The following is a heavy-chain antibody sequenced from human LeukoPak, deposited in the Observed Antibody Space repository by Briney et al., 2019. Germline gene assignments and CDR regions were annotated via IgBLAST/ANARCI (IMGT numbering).Heavy chain of an antibody. D-gene: IGHD3-22*01. CDR3: ARADDSSGYSLDY. CDR2: INPNSGGT. Sequence: ASVKVSCKAFGYTFTSNYMHWVRQAPGQGLEWMGWINPNSGGTNYAQKFQGRVTMTRDTSISTAYMELSRLRSDGTAVYYCARADDSSGYSLDYWGQGTLVTVSS. CDR1: GYTFTSNY. V-gene: IGHV1-2*02. J-gene: IGHJ4*02.